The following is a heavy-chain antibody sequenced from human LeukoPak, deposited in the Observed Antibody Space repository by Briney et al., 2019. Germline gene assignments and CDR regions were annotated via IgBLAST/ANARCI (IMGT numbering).Heavy chain of an antibody. D-gene: IGHD6-13*01. Sequence: HPGGSLRLSCAASGFTFSSYAMHWVRQAPGKGLEWVAVISYDGSNKYYADSVKGRFTISRDNSKNTLYLQMNSLRAEDTAVYYCARAGGYSSSWYGGYYYGMDVWGQGTTVTVSS. CDR1: GFTFSSYA. V-gene: IGHV3-30-3*01. J-gene: IGHJ6*02. CDR2: ISYDGSNK. CDR3: ARAGGYSSSWYGGYYYGMDV.